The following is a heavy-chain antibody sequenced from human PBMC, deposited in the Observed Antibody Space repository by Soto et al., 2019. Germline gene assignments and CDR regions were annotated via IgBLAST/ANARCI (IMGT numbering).Heavy chain of an antibody. J-gene: IGHJ3*02. D-gene: IGHD3-3*01. V-gene: IGHV4-34*01. CDR3: ARVWTIFGVVAAFDI. CDR2: INHSGST. Sequence: GTLSLTCAVYGGSFSGYYWSWIRQPPGKGLEWIGEINHSGSTNYNPSLKSRVTISVDTSKNQFSLKLSSVTAADTAVYYCARVWTIFGVVAAFDIWGQGTMVTVSS. CDR1: GGSFSGYY.